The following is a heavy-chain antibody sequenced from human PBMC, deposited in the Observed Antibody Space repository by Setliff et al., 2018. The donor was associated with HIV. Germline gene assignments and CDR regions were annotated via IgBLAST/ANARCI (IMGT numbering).Heavy chain of an antibody. CDR1: GYTFTSYG. D-gene: IGHD2-2*01. Sequence: ASVKVSCKASGYTFTSYGISWVRQAPGQGLEWVGWISAYNGHTNYAQKFQGRVTMTTDTSTSTAYTELRSLRSDDTAVYYCARDVPTYCSSINCYDTMNQNWFDPWGQGTLVTVSS. V-gene: IGHV1-18*01. CDR2: ISAYNGHT. J-gene: IGHJ5*02. CDR3: ARDVPTYCSSINCYDTMNQNWFDP.